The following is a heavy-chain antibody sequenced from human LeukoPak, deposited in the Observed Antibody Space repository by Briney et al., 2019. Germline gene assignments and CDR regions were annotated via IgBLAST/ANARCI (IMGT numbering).Heavy chain of an antibody. CDR2: IYSGGST. V-gene: IGHV3-53*01. CDR3: ARTAGYSSSWDLSDY. Sequence: GESLKISCAASGFTVSSNYMSWVRQAPGKGLEWVSVIYSGGSTYYADSVKGRFTISRDNSKNTLYLQMNSLRAEDTAVYYCARTAGYSSSWDLSDYWGQGTLVTVSS. D-gene: IGHD6-13*01. CDR1: GFTVSSNY. J-gene: IGHJ4*02.